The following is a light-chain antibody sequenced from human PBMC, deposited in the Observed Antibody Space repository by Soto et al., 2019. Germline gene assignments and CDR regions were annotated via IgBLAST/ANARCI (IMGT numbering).Light chain of an antibody. V-gene: IGLV3-21*02. CDR2: DDS. Sequence: SYELTQPPSVSVAPGQTARITCGGSNIESKSVHWYQQKPGQAPVLAVYDDSDRPSGIPERFSGSNSGNTATLTISGVEDGDEAGYYCQVWDRSSDHYVFGTGTKVTVL. CDR3: QVWDRSSDHYV. CDR1: NIESKS. J-gene: IGLJ1*01.